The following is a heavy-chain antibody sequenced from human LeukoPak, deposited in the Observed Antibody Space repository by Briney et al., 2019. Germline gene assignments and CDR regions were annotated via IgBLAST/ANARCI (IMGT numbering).Heavy chain of an antibody. CDR3: ARGRLPARA. V-gene: IGHV4-39*07. D-gene: IGHD2-15*01. CDR2: IYYSGST. J-gene: IGHJ5*02. Sequence: SETLSLTCTVSGGSISSSSYYWGWIRQPPGKGLEWIGSIYYSGSTYYNPSLKSRVTISVDTSKNQFSLKLSSVTAADTAVYYCARGRLPARAWGQGTLVTVSS. CDR1: GGSISSSSYY.